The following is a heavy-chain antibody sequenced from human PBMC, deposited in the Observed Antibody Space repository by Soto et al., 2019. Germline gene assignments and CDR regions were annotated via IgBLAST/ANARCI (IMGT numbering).Heavy chain of an antibody. CDR1: GFTFSSYG. V-gene: IGHV3-30*18. D-gene: IGHD3-10*01. CDR3: AKYGSGSPYDY. Sequence: QVQLVESGGGVVQPGRSLRLSCAASGFTFSSYGMHWVRQAPGKGLEWVAVISYDGSNKYYADSVKGRFTISRDNSKNTLYLQMNSLRAEDTAVYYCAKYGSGSPYDYGGQGTLVTVSS. J-gene: IGHJ4*02. CDR2: ISYDGSNK.